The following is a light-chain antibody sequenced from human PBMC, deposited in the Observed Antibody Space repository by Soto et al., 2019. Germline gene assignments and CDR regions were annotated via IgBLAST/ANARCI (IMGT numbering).Light chain of an antibody. CDR1: QSISSW. CDR2: KAS. CDR3: QQYNSYPWT. Sequence: DIQMTQSPSTLSASVGDRVTIICRASQSISSWLAWYQQRSGKAPKLLIYKASDLETGAPSRFSGSGSGTEFTLTIASLQPDHFATYYCQQYNSYPWTFGQGTKVEIK. V-gene: IGKV1-5*03. J-gene: IGKJ1*01.